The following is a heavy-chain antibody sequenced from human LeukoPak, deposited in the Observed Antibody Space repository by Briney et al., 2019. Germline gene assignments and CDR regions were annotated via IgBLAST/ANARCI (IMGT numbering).Heavy chain of an antibody. CDR1: GGSVSTSGHY. D-gene: IGHD2-21*02. J-gene: IGHJ4*02. CDR2: IYHGGNT. V-gene: IGHV4-61*08. CDR3: ARDAYCGADCYSGAFDY. Sequence: SETLSLTCIVSGGSVSTSGHYWSWIRQSPGKGLEWIGNIYHGGNTHYNLSLQSRVTISIDTSKDQFSLQVNSVTAADTAVYYCARDAYCGADCYSGAFDYWGQGTLITVSS.